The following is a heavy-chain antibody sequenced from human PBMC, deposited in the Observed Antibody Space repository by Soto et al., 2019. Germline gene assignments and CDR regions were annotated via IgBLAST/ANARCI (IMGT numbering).Heavy chain of an antibody. D-gene: IGHD3-22*01. CDR3: ATDRVAFDM. Sequence: XSVKVSCKASVYMFTCYYIHWVRQAPGQGLEWMGWINPKSGGTKYAEKFQGRVSMTGDTSITTAYMELSSLRSDDTAVYYCATDRVAFDMWGQGTKVTVS. CDR2: INPKSGGT. J-gene: IGHJ3*02. CDR1: VYMFTCYY. V-gene: IGHV1-2*02.